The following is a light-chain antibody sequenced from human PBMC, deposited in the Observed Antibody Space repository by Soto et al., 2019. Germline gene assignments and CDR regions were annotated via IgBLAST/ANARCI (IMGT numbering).Light chain of an antibody. CDR2: DAS. CDR3: QQRSNWPRA. CDR1: QSVSSY. V-gene: IGKV3-11*01. Sequence: EIVLTQSPATLSLSPGEGATLSCRASQSVSSYLAWYQQRPGQAPRLLIYDASSRATGIPTRFSGSGSGTDFTLTISSLEPEDFVVYYCQQRSNWPRAFGQGTKVDIK. J-gene: IGKJ1*01.